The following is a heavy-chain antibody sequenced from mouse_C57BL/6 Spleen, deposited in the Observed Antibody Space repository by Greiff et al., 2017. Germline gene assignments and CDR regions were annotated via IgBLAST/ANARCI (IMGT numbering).Heavy chain of an antibody. CDR1: GYTFTSYW. Sequence: QVQLQQPGAELVKPGASVKMSCKASGYTFTSYWITWVKQRPGQGLEWIGDIYPGSGSTNYNEKFKSKATLTVDTSSSTAYMQLSSLTSEDSAVYYCARFNYSNYPYYAMDYWGQGTSVTVSS. D-gene: IGHD2-5*01. CDR3: ARFNYSNYPYYAMDY. CDR2: IYPGSGST. J-gene: IGHJ4*01. V-gene: IGHV1-55*01.